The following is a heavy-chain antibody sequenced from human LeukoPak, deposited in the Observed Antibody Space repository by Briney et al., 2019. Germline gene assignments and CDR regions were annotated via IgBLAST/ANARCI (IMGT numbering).Heavy chain of an antibody. CDR2: ISSSSSYI. CDR3: ASTTAAPNYYYYMDV. V-gene: IGHV3-21*01. CDR1: GFTFSSYS. D-gene: IGHD2-2*01. Sequence: GGSLRLSCAASGFTFSSYSMNWVRQAPGKGLEWVSSISSSSSYIHYADSVKGRFTISRDNAKNSLYLQMNSLRAEDTAVYYCASTTAAPNYYYYMDVWGKGTTVTVSS. J-gene: IGHJ6*03.